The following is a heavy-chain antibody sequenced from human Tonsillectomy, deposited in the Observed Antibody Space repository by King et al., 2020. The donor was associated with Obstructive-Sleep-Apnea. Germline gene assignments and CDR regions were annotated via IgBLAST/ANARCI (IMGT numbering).Heavy chain of an antibody. D-gene: IGHD3-10*01. CDR3: ARGGGGSGNY. Sequence: QLQLQESGPGLVKPSQTLSLTCIVSGGSISSGGYYWSWIRQHPGKGLEWIGYIYYSGSTYYNPSLKSRVTISVDTSKNQFSLKLSAVPAADTAVYYCARGGGGSGNYWGQGTLVTVSS. CDR1: GGSISSGGYY. CDR2: IYYSGST. V-gene: IGHV4-31*03. J-gene: IGHJ4*02.